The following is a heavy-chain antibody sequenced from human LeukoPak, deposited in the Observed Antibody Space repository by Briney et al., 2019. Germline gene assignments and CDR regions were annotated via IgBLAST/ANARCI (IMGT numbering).Heavy chain of an antibody. V-gene: IGHV4-59*02. J-gene: IGHJ1*01. CDR2: IYYSGST. Sequence: RSETLSLTCTVSGASVSSYYWSWIRQPPGKGLEWIGYIYYSGSTNYNPSLKSRITISVDTSKNQFSLRLSSVTAADTAVYFCAMGFWYEEYFQHWGQGSLVIVSS. CDR3: AMGFWYEEYFQH. D-gene: IGHD6-13*01. CDR1: GASVSSYY.